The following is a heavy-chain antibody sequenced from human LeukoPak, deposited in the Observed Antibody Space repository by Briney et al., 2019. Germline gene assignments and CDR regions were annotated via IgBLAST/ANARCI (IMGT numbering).Heavy chain of an antibody. CDR3: ARAPRGAPPFYYYYGMDV. Sequence: GGSLRLSCAASGFTFSSYAMHWVRQAPGKGLEWVAVISYGGSNKYYADSVKGRFTISRDNSKNTLYLQMNSLRAEDTAVYYCARAPRGAPPFYYYYGMDVWGQGTTVTVSS. J-gene: IGHJ6*02. CDR1: GFTFSSYA. CDR2: ISYGGSNK. V-gene: IGHV3-30-3*01. D-gene: IGHD2-15*01.